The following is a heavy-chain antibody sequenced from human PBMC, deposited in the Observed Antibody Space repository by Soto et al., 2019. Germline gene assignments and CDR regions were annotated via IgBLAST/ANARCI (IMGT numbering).Heavy chain of an antibody. CDR3: ARHWPQHPLDP. CDR2: IYPDDSDT. D-gene: IGHD2-2*01. J-gene: IGHJ5*02. Sequence: PGESLKISCKGVGYSFTSYWIVWVRQMPGEGLEWMGIIYPDDSDTRYNPSFQGHVTISADKSIRTAYLQCSSLKASDTAMYYCARHWPQHPLDPWGQGTLVTVSS. V-gene: IGHV5-51*01. CDR1: GYSFTSYW.